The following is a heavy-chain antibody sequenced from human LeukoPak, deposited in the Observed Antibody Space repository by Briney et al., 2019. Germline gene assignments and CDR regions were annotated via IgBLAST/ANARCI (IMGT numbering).Heavy chain of an antibody. CDR1: GFTFSSYC. J-gene: IGHJ4*02. Sequence: GGSLRLSCAVSGFTFSSYCMSWGRQAPGKGLEWVANIKQDGSEKYYVDSVKGRFTISRDNSKNTLYLEMNSLRAEDTAVYYCARVPVPESERYYFDYWGQGTLVTVSS. V-gene: IGHV3-7*01. CDR2: IKQDGSEK. CDR3: ARVPVPESERYYFDY. D-gene: IGHD2-2*01.